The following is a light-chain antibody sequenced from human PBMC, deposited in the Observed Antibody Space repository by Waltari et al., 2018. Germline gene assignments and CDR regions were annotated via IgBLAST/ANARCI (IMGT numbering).Light chain of an antibody. Sequence: QSALTQPASVSGSPGQSITISCTGTSSDVGGYNYVSWYQQHPGKAPKLMIYEVSKRPSGGSNRFSGSKSGNTASLTISGRQAEDEADYYCSSYTSSSTLVFGGGTKLTVL. J-gene: IGLJ3*02. V-gene: IGLV2-14*01. CDR1: SSDVGGYNY. CDR2: EVS. CDR3: SSYTSSSTLV.